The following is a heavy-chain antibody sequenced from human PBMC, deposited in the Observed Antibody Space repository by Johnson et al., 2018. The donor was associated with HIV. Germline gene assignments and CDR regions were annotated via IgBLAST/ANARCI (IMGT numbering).Heavy chain of an antibody. CDR3: ARDGPGDGNAMGGSGAFDI. CDR1: GFSFSDHF. V-gene: IGHV3-9*01. D-gene: IGHD5-24*01. Sequence: VQLVESGGGVVQPGGSLRLSCAASGFSFSDHFMDWVRQAPGKGLEWVSGISWKSGSIGYADSVKGRFTISRDNAKNSLYLQMNSLRAEDTAVYYCARDGPGDGNAMGGSGAFDIWGQGTMVTVSS. CDR2: ISWKSGSI. J-gene: IGHJ3*02.